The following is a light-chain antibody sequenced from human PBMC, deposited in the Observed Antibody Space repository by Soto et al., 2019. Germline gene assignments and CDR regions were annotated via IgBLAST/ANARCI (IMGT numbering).Light chain of an antibody. V-gene: IGLV2-14*01. CDR2: DVT. CDR1: SSDVGGYNF. Sequence: QSVLTQPASVSWSPGQSITISCTGTSSDVGGYNFVSWYQQHPDKAPKLMIYDVTNRPSGVSNRFSGSKSGNTASLTISGLQAEDEADYYCSSYTSISTYVFGNGTKVTVL. J-gene: IGLJ1*01. CDR3: SSYTSISTYV.